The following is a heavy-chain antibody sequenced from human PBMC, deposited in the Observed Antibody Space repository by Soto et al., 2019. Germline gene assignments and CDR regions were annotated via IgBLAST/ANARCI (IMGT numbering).Heavy chain of an antibody. CDR2: ISYDGSNK. Sequence: AGVSLRLSCAASGFTFSSFAMHWVRKAPGKGLEWVAVISYDGSNKYYADSVKGRFTISRDNSKNTLYLQMNSLRAEDTAVYYCATVVVITIPYYYYGMDVWGQGTTVTVSS. CDR1: GFTFSSFA. D-gene: IGHD3-22*01. J-gene: IGHJ6*02. CDR3: ATVVVITIPYYYYGMDV. V-gene: IGHV3-30-3*01.